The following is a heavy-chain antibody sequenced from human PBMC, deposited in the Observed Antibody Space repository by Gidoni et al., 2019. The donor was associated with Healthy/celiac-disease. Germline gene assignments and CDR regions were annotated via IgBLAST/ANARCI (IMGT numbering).Heavy chain of an antibody. V-gene: IGHV4-34*01. CDR2: INHSGST. CDR3: ARIPRIVGARPYYYYYYGMDV. D-gene: IGHD1-26*01. Sequence: QVQLQPWGAGLLKPSETLSLTCAVYGGSFSGYYWSWIRQPPGKGLEWIGEINHSGSTNYNPSLKSRVTISVDTSKNQFSLKLSSVTAADTAVYYCARIPRIVGARPYYYYYYGMDVWGQGTTVTVSS. J-gene: IGHJ6*02. CDR1: GGSFSGYY.